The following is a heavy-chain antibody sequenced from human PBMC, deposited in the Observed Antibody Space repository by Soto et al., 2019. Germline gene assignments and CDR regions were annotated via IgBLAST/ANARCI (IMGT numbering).Heavy chain of an antibody. D-gene: IGHD5-12*01. CDR3: ERDRGYSGYDSVVPPLHDYGEYGLDY. J-gene: IGHJ4*02. CDR1: GFTFSSYA. V-gene: IGHV3-30-3*01. Sequence: QVQLVESGGGVGQPGRSLRLSCAASGFTFSSYAMHWVRQAPGKGLEGVAVISYDGSNKYYADSVKGRFTISGDNYKNTVNLKMNILRAEDTAMYYCERDRGYSGYDSVVPPLHDYGEYGLDYWGQGTLVTVSS. CDR2: ISYDGSNK.